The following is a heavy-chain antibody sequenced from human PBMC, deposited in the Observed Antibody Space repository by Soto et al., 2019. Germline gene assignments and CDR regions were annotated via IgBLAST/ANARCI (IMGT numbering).Heavy chain of an antibody. CDR2: NSYSGST. Sequence: QVQLQESGPGLVKPSETLSLTCTVTGGSTSSYYWSWLRQPPGKGLEWIGYNSYSGSTDYNPSLTSRVTISVDTCKNQFALKLGSATAADTAVYYCARHGGSYSFAYWGQGTLVTVSS. V-gene: IGHV4-59*08. CDR1: GGSTSSYY. D-gene: IGHD1-26*01. CDR3: ARHGGSYSFAY. J-gene: IGHJ4*02.